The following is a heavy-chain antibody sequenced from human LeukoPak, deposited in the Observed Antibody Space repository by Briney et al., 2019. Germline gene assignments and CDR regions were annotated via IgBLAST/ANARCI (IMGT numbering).Heavy chain of an antibody. J-gene: IGHJ4*02. CDR2: VSSDGSNK. CDR1: GFTFSSYG. V-gene: IGHV3-30*03. D-gene: IGHD2-21*02. Sequence: GGSLRLSCAASGFTFSSYGIHWVRQAPGKGLEWVAVVSSDGSNKYYADSVKGRFTISRDTSKNMLYLQMNSLGAEDMAVYYCARYCGGDCYTRGLDYWGQGTLVTVSS. CDR3: ARYCGGDCYTRGLDY.